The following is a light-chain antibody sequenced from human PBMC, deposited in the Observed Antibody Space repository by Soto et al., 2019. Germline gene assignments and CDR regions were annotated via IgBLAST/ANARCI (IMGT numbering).Light chain of an antibody. CDR1: SSDVGGYNY. V-gene: IGLV2-11*01. Sequence: QSVLTQHRSVSGSPGQSVTISCTGTSSDVGGYNYVSWYQQHPGKAPKLMIYDVARRPSGVPDRFSGSKSGNTASLTISGLQAEDEADYYCCSYGGSYTVVFGGGTKVTVL. CDR2: DVA. J-gene: IGLJ2*01. CDR3: CSYGGSYTVV.